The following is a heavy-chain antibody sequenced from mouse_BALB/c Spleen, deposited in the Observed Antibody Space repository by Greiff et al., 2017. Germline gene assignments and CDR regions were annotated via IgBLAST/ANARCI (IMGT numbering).Heavy chain of an antibody. V-gene: IGHV2-6-2*01. J-gene: IGHJ4*01. CDR2: IWSDGST. Sequence: VKLVESGPDLVAPSQSLSITCTVSGFSLTSYGVHWVRQPPGKGLEWLVVIWSDGSTTYNSALKSRLSISKDNSKSQVFLKMNSLQTDDTAMYYCARHGYGNYAMDYWGQGTSVTVSS. CDR3: ARHGYGNYAMDY. D-gene: IGHD2-10*02. CDR1: GFSLTSYG.